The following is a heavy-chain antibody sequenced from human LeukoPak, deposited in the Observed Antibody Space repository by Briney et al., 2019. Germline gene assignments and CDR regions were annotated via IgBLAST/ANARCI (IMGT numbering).Heavy chain of an antibody. Sequence: GGSLRLSCAASGFTFSSYSMSWVRQAPGKGLEWVANIKQDGSEKYYVDSVKGRFTISRDNAKNSLYLQMNSLRAEDTAVYYCARDRMATGFDYWGQGTLVTVSS. D-gene: IGHD5-24*01. J-gene: IGHJ4*02. CDR2: IKQDGSEK. CDR1: GFTFSSYS. CDR3: ARDRMATGFDY. V-gene: IGHV3-7*01.